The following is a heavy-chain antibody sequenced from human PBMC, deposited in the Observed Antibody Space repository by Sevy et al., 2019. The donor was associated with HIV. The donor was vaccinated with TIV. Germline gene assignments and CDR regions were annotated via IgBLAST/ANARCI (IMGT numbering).Heavy chain of an antibody. CDR2: INPNSGGT. V-gene: IGHV1-2*06. D-gene: IGHD2-8*01. CDR3: ARGGIVLMVYATFDY. CDR1: GYTFTGYY. Sequence: ASVKVSCKASGYTFTGYYMHWVRQAPGQGLEWMGRINPNSGGTNYAQKFQGRVTMTRDTSISTAYMELSRLRSDDTAVYYCARGGIVLMVYATFDYWGQRTLVTVSS. J-gene: IGHJ4*02.